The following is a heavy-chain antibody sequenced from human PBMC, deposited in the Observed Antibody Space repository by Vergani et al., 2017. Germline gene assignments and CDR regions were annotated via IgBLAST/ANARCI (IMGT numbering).Heavy chain of an antibody. CDR2: IYYSGST. V-gene: IGHV4-39*01. J-gene: IGHJ5*02. D-gene: IGHD6-13*01. CDR1: GGYISSRSYY. CDR3: ARPASGAAAGTGWFDP. Sequence: QLQLQESGPGLVKPSETLSLTCTVSGGYISSRSYYWGWIRQPPGKGLEWIGSIYYSGSTYYNPSLKSRVTISVDTSKNQFSLKLSSVTAADTAVYYCARPASGAAAGTGWFDPWGQGTLVTVSS.